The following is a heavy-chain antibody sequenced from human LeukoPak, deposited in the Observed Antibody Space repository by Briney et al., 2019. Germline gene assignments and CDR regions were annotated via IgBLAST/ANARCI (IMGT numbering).Heavy chain of an antibody. CDR1: GFTFDDYG. D-gene: IGHD2-2*01. CDR2: INWNGGST. J-gene: IGHJ5*02. V-gene: IGHV3-20*04. CDR3: AREFRYCSSTSCYFSWEINWFDP. Sequence: PGGSLRLSCAASGFTFDDYGMSWVRQAPGKGLEWVSGINWNGGSTGYADSVKGRFTISRDNAKNSLYLQMNSLRAEDTALYYCAREFRYCSSTSCYFSWEINWFDPWGQGTLVTVSS.